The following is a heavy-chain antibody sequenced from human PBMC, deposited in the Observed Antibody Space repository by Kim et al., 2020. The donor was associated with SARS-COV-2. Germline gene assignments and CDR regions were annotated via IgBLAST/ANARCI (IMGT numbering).Heavy chain of an antibody. CDR1: GYTFTSYA. J-gene: IGHJ4*02. Sequence: ASVKVSCKASGYTFTSYAMNWVRQAPGQGLEWMGWINTNTGNPTYAQGFTGRFVFSLDTSVSTAYLQISSLKAEDTAVYYCARDGPSGWLQNSFDYWGQGTLVTVSS. CDR2: INTNTGNP. D-gene: IGHD5-12*01. CDR3: ARDGPSGWLQNSFDY. V-gene: IGHV7-4-1*02.